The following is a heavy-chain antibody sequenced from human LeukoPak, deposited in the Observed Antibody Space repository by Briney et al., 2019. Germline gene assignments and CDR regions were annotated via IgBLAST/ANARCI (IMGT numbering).Heavy chain of an antibody. D-gene: IGHD3-16*02. CDR1: GFTFSSYW. CDR2: IKQDGSEK. Sequence: QAGGSLRLSCAASGFTFSSYWMSWVRQAPGKGLEWVANIKQDGSEKYYVDSVKGRFTISRDNAKNSLYLQMNSLRAEDTAVYYCARDAHYDYVWGSYRAIDYWGQGTLVTVSS. J-gene: IGHJ4*02. V-gene: IGHV3-7*01. CDR3: ARDAHYDYVWGSYRAIDY.